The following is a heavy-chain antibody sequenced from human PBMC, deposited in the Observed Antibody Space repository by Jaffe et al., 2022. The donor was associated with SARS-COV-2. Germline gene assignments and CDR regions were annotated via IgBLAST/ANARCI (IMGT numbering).Heavy chain of an antibody. CDR3: ARDLGQTYYDFWSGLGPNYYYYGMDV. Sequence: QVQLVQSGAEVKKPGASVKVSCKASGYTFTSYGISWVRQAPGQGLEWMGWISAYNGNTNYAQKLQGRVTMTTDTSTSTAYMELRSLRSDDTAVYYCARDLGQTYYDFWSGLGPNYYYYGMDVWGQGTTVTVSS. V-gene: IGHV1-18*01. CDR2: ISAYNGNT. D-gene: IGHD3-3*01. CDR1: GYTFTSYG. J-gene: IGHJ6*02.